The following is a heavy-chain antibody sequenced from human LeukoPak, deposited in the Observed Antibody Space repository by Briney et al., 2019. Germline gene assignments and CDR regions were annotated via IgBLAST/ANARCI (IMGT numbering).Heavy chain of an antibody. Sequence: GGSLRLSCAASGFTFSNYGMTWVRQAPGKGLEWVSTISGSIGRTYYAGSVKGRFTVSRDNSKNTLYLQMNSLRAEDTALYYCVKDKEATTGTTPFFDCWGQGTLVTVSS. CDR3: VKDKEATTGTTPFFDC. CDR1: GFTFSNYG. CDR2: ISGSIGRT. D-gene: IGHD1-7*01. J-gene: IGHJ4*02. V-gene: IGHV3-23*01.